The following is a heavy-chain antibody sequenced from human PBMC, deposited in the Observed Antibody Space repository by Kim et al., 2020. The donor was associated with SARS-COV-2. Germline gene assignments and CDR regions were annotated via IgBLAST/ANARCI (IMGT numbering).Heavy chain of an antibody. V-gene: IGHV3-33*01. D-gene: IGHD6-13*01. Sequence: GGSLRLSCAASGFTFSSYGMHWVRQAPGKGLEWVAVIWYDGSNKYYADSVKGRFTISRDNSKNTLYLQMNSLRAEDTAVYYCARERRQQLAKVYYYYGMDVWGQGTTVTVSS. CDR1: GFTFSSYG. J-gene: IGHJ6*02. CDR2: IWYDGSNK. CDR3: ARERRQQLAKVYYYYGMDV.